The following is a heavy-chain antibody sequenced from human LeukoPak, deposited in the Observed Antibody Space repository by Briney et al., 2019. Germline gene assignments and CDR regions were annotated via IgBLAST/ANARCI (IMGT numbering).Heavy chain of an antibody. CDR2: IRYDGSNK. CDR3: AKDLIAVAGRTGDY. CDR1: GFTISSYG. V-gene: IGHV3-30*02. D-gene: IGHD6-19*01. Sequence: GGSLRLSCAASGFTISSYGMHWVRQAPGKGLEWVAFIRYDGSNKYYADSVKGRFTISRDNSKNTLYLQMNSLRGEDTAVYYCAKDLIAVAGRTGDYWGQGTLVTVSS. J-gene: IGHJ4*02.